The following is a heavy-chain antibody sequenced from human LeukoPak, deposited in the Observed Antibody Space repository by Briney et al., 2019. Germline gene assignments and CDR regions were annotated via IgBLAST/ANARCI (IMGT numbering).Heavy chain of an antibody. Sequence: GGPLRLSCSASGFTFSSYAMHWVRQAPGKGLEYVSAISSNGGSTYYADSVKGRFTISRDNSKNTLYLQMSSLRAEDTAVYYCVKGAMVRPPPFDYWGQGTLVTVSS. V-gene: IGHV3-64D*06. CDR2: ISSNGGST. CDR3: VKGAMVRPPPFDY. D-gene: IGHD3-10*01. J-gene: IGHJ4*02. CDR1: GFTFSSYA.